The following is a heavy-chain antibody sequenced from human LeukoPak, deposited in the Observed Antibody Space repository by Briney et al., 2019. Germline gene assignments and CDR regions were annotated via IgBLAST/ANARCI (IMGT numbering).Heavy chain of an antibody. Sequence: PGVSLRLSCAASGFTFSSYGMRWVRQAPGKGLEWVAFIRYDGSNKYYADSVKGRFTISRDNSKNTLYLQMNSLRAEDTAVYYCANWVADWNDDEEYWGQGTLVTVSS. D-gene: IGHD1-1*01. CDR3: ANWVADWNDDEEY. CDR1: GFTFSSYG. J-gene: IGHJ4*02. CDR2: IRYDGSNK. V-gene: IGHV3-30*02.